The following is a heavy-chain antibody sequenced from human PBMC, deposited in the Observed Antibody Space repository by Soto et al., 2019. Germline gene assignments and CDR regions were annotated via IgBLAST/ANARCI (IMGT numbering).Heavy chain of an antibody. Sequence: QVQLVQSGAEVKTPGSSVKVSCTASGGTFNSFSIDWVRQAPGQGLEWMGGIIPMSGRPNYAQRFQGRVTFSAEKSTNTVYMEVNNLTYEDTAVYYCTRRGRQSANWFDPWGQGTLVTVSS. J-gene: IGHJ5*02. CDR3: TRRGRQSANWFDP. CDR1: GGTFNSFS. V-gene: IGHV1-69*06. CDR2: IIPMSGRP.